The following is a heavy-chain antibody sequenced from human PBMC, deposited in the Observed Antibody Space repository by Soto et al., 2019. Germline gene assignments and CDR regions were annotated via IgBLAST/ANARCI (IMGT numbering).Heavy chain of an antibody. Sequence: QVQLVQSGAEVKKPGASVKVSCKASGYTFTGYYMHWVRQAPGQGLEWMGWINPNSGGTNYAQKFQGRVTMTRDTSISTAYMELSRLSSDDTAVYYCAREGVVVVPAAMRSLGYYYGMDVWGQGTTVTVSS. V-gene: IGHV1-2*02. D-gene: IGHD2-2*01. CDR1: GYTFTGYY. J-gene: IGHJ6*02. CDR2: INPNSGGT. CDR3: AREGVVVVPAAMRSLGYYYGMDV.